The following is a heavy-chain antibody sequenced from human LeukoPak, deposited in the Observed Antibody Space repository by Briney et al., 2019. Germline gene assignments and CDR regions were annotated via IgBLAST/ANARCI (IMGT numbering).Heavy chain of an antibody. CDR1: GGSFSGYY. CDR2: INHSGST. D-gene: IGHD3-3*01. Sequence: SETLSLTCAVYGGSFSGYYRSWIRQPPGKGLEWIGEINHSGSTNYNPSLKSRVTISVDTSKNQFSLKLSSVTAADTAVYYCARVPGFGVVTDFDYWGQGTLVTVSS. J-gene: IGHJ4*02. V-gene: IGHV4-34*01. CDR3: ARVPGFGVVTDFDY.